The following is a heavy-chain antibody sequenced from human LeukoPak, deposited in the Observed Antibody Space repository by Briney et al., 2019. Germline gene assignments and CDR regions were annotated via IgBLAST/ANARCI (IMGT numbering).Heavy chain of an antibody. D-gene: IGHD5-18*01. J-gene: IGHJ4*02. CDR2: INSNTGGA. Sequence: ASVKVSCKASGYTFTAYYMHWVRQAPGQGLEWMGRINSNTGGADYAQKFKGRVTMTRDTYISTAYMELSRLRSDDTAVYYCARDRSGYSYGEPLDYWGQGTLVTVSS. CDR3: ARDRSGYSYGEPLDY. CDR1: GYTFTAYY. V-gene: IGHV1-2*06.